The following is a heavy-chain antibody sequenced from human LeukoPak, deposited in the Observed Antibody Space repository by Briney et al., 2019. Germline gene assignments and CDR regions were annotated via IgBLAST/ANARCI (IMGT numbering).Heavy chain of an antibody. CDR1: SFTFSNAW. D-gene: IGHD3-10*01. Sequence: GGPLRLSCAASSFTFSNAWINWGRQAPGKGLGWVGRIKSKPDGGTIDYAAPVKGRFTISRDDSKNTLYLQMNSLKTEDTAVYYCNNGEFWGQGTLVTVSS. CDR2: IKSKPDGGTI. J-gene: IGHJ4*02. CDR3: NNGEF. V-gene: IGHV3-15*07.